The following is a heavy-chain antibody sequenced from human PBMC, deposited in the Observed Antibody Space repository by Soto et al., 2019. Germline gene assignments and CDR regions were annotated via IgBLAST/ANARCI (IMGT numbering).Heavy chain of an antibody. CDR3: AKVEGPSLCSGSLGY. Sequence: PGGSLRLSCAASGFTFSSYAMSWVRQAPGRGLEWVSAISGSGGSTYYADSVKGRFTISRDNSKNTLYLQMNSLGAEDTAVYYCAKVEGPSLCSGSLGYWGQGTLVTVSS. V-gene: IGHV3-23*01. CDR1: GFTFSSYA. D-gene: IGHD1-26*01. J-gene: IGHJ4*02. CDR2: ISGSGGST.